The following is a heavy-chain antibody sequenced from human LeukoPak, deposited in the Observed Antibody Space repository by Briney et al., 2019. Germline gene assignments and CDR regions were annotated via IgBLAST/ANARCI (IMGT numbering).Heavy chain of an antibody. V-gene: IGHV1-18*01. J-gene: IGHJ4*02. D-gene: IGHD3-3*01. CDR1: GYNVIIYS. CDR3: VRRFGYDFWSGHPMGDY. CDR2: ISTYNGNT. Sequence: ATVKVSCTASGYNVIIYSINWVRLAPCQGLEWMGWISTYNGNTIYAQKLQGRVTMTTDTSTSTAYMELRSLRSDDTAVYYCVRRFGYDFWSGHPMGDYWGQGTLVTVSS.